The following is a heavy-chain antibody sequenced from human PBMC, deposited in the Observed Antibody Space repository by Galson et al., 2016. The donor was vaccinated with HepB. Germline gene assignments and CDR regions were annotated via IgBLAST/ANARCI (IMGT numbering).Heavy chain of an antibody. CDR2: IRSKAHNYAT. D-gene: IGHD1-1*01. CDR3: TRRSTYIGENCNAP. Sequence: SLRLSCAASGFTVSGSAMHWVRQASGKGLEWVGRIRSKAHNYATVYAASVKGRFTIARDDSKNTAYLQMNSLTTEDTAVYYCTRRSTYIGENCNAPWGQGTLVSVSS. J-gene: IGHJ5*02. V-gene: IGHV3-73*01. CDR1: GFTVSGSA.